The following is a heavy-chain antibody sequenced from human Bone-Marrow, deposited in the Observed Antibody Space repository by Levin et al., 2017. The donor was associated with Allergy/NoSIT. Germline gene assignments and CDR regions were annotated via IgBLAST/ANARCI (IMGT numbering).Heavy chain of an antibody. Sequence: SETLSLTCTVSGGSISSGGYYWSWIRQHPGKGLEWIGYIYYSGSTYYNPSLKSRVTISVDTSKNQFSLKLSSVTAADTAVYYCARGGDYYDSSGYHLAFDIWGQGTMVTVSS. D-gene: IGHD3-22*01. CDR2: IYYSGST. CDR1: GGSISSGGYY. V-gene: IGHV4-31*03. CDR3: ARGGDYYDSSGYHLAFDI. J-gene: IGHJ3*02.